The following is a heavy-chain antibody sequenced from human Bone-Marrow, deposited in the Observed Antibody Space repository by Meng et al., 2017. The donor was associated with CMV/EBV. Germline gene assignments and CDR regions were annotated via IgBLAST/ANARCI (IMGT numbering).Heavy chain of an antibody. J-gene: IGHJ4*02. V-gene: IGHV4-39*07. D-gene: IGHD2-2*01. CDR3: ARGGYQLLFPLYFDY. CDR1: GGSISSSSYY. CDR2: IYYSGST. Sequence: SETLSLTCTVSGGSISSSSYYWGWIRQPLGKGLEWIGSIYYSGSTYYNPSLKSRVTISVDTSKNQFSLKLSSVTAADTAVYYCARGGYQLLFPLYFDYWGQGTLVTVSS.